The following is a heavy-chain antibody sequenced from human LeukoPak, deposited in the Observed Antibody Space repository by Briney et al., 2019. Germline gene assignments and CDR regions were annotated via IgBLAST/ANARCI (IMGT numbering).Heavy chain of an antibody. J-gene: IGHJ4*02. CDR3: ARPTTASTIYEYYFDY. V-gene: IGHV3-30-3*01. D-gene: IGHD4-11*01. CDR1: GFTFSSYA. Sequence: PGRSLRLSCAASGFTFSSYAMHWVRQAPGKGLEWVAVILYDGSNKYYADSVKGRFTISRDNSKNTLYLEMSSLRAEDTAAYYCARPTTASTIYEYYFDYWGQGTLVTVSS. CDR2: ILYDGSNK.